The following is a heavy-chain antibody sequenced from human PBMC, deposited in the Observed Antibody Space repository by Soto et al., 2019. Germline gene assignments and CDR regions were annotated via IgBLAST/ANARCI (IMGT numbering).Heavy chain of an antibody. CDR3: AIEPGLISGIAAAGYFDD. V-gene: IGHV1-18*01. CDR2: ISAYNGNT. D-gene: IGHD6-13*01. Sequence: QVPLVQSGAEVKKPGASVKVSCKASGYTFTSYGISWVRQAPGQGLEWMGWISAYNGNTNYAQKLQGRVTMTTDTSTSTASMELRSLRSDDTAVYYCAIEPGLISGIAAAGYFDDWGQGTLVTVSS. J-gene: IGHJ4*02. CDR1: GYTFTSYG.